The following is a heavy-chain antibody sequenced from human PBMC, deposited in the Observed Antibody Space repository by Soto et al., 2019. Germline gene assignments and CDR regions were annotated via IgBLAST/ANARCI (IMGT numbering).Heavy chain of an antibody. D-gene: IGHD5-18*01. J-gene: IGHJ4*02. CDR3: ARGAADTAMVDS. CDR2: IFYSGRT. V-gene: IGHV4-59*01. Sequence: QVHLQESGPGLVKASETLSLTCTVSGGSIRSYYWSWIRQPPGKCQQWLGYIFYSGRTFYNPSLKSRVTISIHTSKSQFSLQLTSVTAADTAVYYCARGAADTAMVDSWGQGTLVTVSS. CDR1: GGSIRSYY.